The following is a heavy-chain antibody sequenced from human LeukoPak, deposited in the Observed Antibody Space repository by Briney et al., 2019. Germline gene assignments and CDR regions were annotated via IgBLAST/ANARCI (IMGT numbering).Heavy chain of an antibody. CDR3: ARDSCSGGSCYSDY. CDR1: GFTFSSYG. J-gene: IGHJ4*02. D-gene: IGHD2-15*01. V-gene: IGHV3-33*01. CDR2: IWYDGSNK. Sequence: GGSLRLSCAASGFTFSSYGMHWVRQAPGKGLEWVPVIWYDGSNKYYADSVKGRFTISRDNSKNTLYLQMNSLRAEDTAVYYCARDSCSGGSCYSDYWGQGTLVTVSS.